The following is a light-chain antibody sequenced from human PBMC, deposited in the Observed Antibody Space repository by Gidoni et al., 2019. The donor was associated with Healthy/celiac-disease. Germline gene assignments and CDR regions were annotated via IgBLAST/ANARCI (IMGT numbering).Light chain of an antibody. V-gene: IGLV1-47*01. CDR2: RNN. Sequence: QSVLTQPPSASGPPGQRVTISCSGSSSNIGSNYVYWYQQLPGTAPKLLIYRNNQRPSGVSDRFSGSKSGTSASLAISGLRSEDEADYYCAAWDDSLSGDYVFGTGTKVTVL. CDR1: SSNIGSNY. J-gene: IGLJ1*01. CDR3: AAWDDSLSGDYV.